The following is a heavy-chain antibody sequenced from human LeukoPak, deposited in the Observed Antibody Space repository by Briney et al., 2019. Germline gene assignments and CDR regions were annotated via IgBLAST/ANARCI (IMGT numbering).Heavy chain of an antibody. J-gene: IGHJ4*02. V-gene: IGHV1-58*01. CDR3: VGSSGYSPLPDY. CDR1: GFTFTSSA. D-gene: IGHD3-22*01. Sequence: SVKVSCKASGFTFTSSAVQWVGQARGQRLEWIGWIVVGSGNTNYAQKFQERVTITRDMSTSTAYMELSSLRSEDTAVYYCVGSSGYSPLPDYWGQGTLVTVSS. CDR2: IVVGSGNT.